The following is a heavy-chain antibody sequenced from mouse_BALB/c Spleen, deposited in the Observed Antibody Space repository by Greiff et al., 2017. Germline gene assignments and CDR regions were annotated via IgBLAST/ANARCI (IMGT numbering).Heavy chain of an antibody. J-gene: IGHJ2*01. Sequence: EVQLQESGPGLVKPSQSLSLTCTVTGYSITSDYAWNWIRQFPGNKLEWMGYISYSGSTSYNPSLKSRISITRDTSKNQFFLQLNSVTTEDTATYYCARYYYGSNPTCCDDGGQGTTRTVSA. CDR3: ARYYYGSNPTCCDD. V-gene: IGHV3-2*02. D-gene: IGHD1-1*01. CDR2: ISYSGST. CDR1: GYSITSDYA.